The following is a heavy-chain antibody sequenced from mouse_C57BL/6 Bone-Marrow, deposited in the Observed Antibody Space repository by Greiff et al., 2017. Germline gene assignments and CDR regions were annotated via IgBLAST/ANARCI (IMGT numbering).Heavy chain of an antibody. V-gene: IGHV1-74*01. CDR3: DLGRRYGNYTFAY. CDR1: GYTFTSYW. CDR2: IHPSDSDT. J-gene: IGHJ3*01. D-gene: IGHD2-10*02. Sequence: QVHVKQPGAELVKPGASVKVSCKASGYTFTSYWMHWVKQRPGQGLEWIGRIHPSDSDTNYNQKFKGTATLTVDKSSSPAYMQLSSLTSEDAAVYYWDLGRRYGNYTFAYWGQGTLVTVSA.